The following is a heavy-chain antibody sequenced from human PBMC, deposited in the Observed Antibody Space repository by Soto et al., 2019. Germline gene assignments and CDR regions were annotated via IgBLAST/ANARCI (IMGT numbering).Heavy chain of an antibody. J-gene: IGHJ4*02. CDR3: ARGVLGSGWPGTLYYFDY. D-gene: IGHD6-19*01. Sequence: SETLSLTCTVSGGSMSSYYWTWLRQSPGRGLEWIGYISYSGSTYYNPSLKSRVTISADTSKNQFSLRMNSMIAADTAVYYCARGVLGSGWPGTLYYFDYWGQGTLVTVSS. CDR2: ISYSGST. CDR1: GGSMSSYY. V-gene: IGHV4-59*01.